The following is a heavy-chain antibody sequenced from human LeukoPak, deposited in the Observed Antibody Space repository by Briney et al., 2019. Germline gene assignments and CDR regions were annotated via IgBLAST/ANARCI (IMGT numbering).Heavy chain of an antibody. CDR3: ARQRGTIVVVPAAPQPPLDY. V-gene: IGHV1-18*04. CDR2: ISAYNGNT. Sequence: ASVKVSCKASGYTFTSYGISWVRQAPGQGHEWMGWISAYNGNTNYAQKLQGGVTMTTDTSTSTAYMELRSLRSDDTAVYYCARQRGTIVVVPAAPQPPLDYWGQGTLVTVSS. J-gene: IGHJ4*02. CDR1: GYTFTSYG. D-gene: IGHD2-2*01.